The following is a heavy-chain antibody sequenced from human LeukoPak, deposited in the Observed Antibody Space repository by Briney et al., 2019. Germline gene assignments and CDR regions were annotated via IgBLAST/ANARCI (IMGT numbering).Heavy chain of an antibody. CDR2: ISTSSSRI. CDR3: ARGDRVGVTTGHFDY. D-gene: IGHD1-26*01. Sequence: GGSLRLSCVASGFTFSSYNMNWVRQAPGKGLEWVSYISTSSSRIYYTDSVKGRFTISRDNAKNSLFLQMNSLRAEDTAVYYCARGDRVGVTTGHFDYWGQGTLVTVSS. CDR1: GFTFSSYN. J-gene: IGHJ4*02. V-gene: IGHV3-48*04.